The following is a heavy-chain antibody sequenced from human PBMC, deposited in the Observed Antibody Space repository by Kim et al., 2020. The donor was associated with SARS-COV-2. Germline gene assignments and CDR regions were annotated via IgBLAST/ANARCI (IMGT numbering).Heavy chain of an antibody. Sequence: GGSLRLSCAASGFTFSNYYMSWIRQAPGKGLQWVSYIHSSGSYTTYADSVNGRFTISRDNAKNSLYLQMNSLRADDTAVYYCARDLPDCSRPTCPLDYWG. CDR2: IHSSGSYT. CDR3: ARDLPDCSRPTCPLDY. J-gene: IGHJ4*01. V-gene: IGHV3-11*06. CDR1: GFTFSNYY. D-gene: IGHD2-2*01.